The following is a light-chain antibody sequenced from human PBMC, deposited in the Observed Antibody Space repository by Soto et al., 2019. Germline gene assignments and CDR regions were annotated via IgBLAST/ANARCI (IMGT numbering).Light chain of an antibody. Sequence: SYELPRPPSVSVSPGQTASITCSGDKLGDKYACWYQQKPGQSPVLVIYQDSKRPSGIPERFSGSNSGNTATLTISGTQAMDEADYYCQAWDSSTRVVFGGGTELTVL. CDR2: QDS. CDR3: QAWDSSTRVV. CDR1: KLGDKY. J-gene: IGLJ2*01. V-gene: IGLV3-1*01.